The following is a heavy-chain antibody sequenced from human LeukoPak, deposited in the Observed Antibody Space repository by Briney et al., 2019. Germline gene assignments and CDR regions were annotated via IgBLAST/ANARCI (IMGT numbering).Heavy chain of an antibody. CDR1: GFTFSSYA. CDR2: ISGSGGSA. J-gene: IGHJ4*02. V-gene: IGHV3-23*01. D-gene: IGHD3-22*01. CDR3: ATSSRASSGYSSL. Sequence: PGGSLRLSCAASGFTFSSYAMSWDRQAPGKGLEWVSAISGSGGSAYYADSVKGRFTISRDNSKNTLYLQMNSLRAEDTAVYYCATSSRASSGYSSLWGQGTLVTVSS.